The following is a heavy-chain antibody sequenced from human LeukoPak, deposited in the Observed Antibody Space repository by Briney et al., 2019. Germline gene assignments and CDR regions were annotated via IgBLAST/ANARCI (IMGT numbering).Heavy chain of an antibody. J-gene: IGHJ4*02. Sequence: ASVKVSCKASGYTFTGYYIHWVRQAPGQGLEWMGWINPKSGDTKYVQKLQGRLTMTRDTSLRTAYMELTRLRSDDTAVFYCATYCGGDCAPGGYWGQGTLVTVSS. CDR1: GYTFTGYY. D-gene: IGHD2-21*01. CDR3: ATYCGGDCAPGGY. CDR2: INPKSGDT. V-gene: IGHV1-2*02.